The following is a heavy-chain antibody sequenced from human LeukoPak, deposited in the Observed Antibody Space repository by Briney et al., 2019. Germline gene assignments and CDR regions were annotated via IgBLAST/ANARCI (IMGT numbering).Heavy chain of an antibody. D-gene: IGHD2-21*02. CDR1: GVSFNDYY. Sequence: NASETLSLTCAVPGVSFNDYYWSWVRQTPGKGLEWIGEINHSGYTNDSPSLKSRVTLSIDTSRKQFSLNLRSVTVADTGIYYCTRMTAGHDYWGQGTLVTVSS. CDR3: TRMTAGHDY. J-gene: IGHJ4*02. CDR2: INHSGYT. V-gene: IGHV4-34*01.